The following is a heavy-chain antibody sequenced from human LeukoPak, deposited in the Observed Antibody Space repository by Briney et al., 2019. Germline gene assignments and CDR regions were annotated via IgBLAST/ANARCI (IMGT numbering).Heavy chain of an antibody. CDR1: GFTFSSYS. CDR3: ARDRGGSSSWKEYYFDY. CDR2: ISSSSSYI. J-gene: IGHJ4*02. D-gene: IGHD6-13*01. V-gene: IGHV3-21*01. Sequence: PGGSLRLSCAASGFTFSSYSMNWVRQAPGKGLEWVSSISSSSSYIYYADSVKGRFTISRDNAKNSLYLQMNSLRAEDTAVYYCARDRGGSSSWKEYYFDYWGQGTLVTVSS.